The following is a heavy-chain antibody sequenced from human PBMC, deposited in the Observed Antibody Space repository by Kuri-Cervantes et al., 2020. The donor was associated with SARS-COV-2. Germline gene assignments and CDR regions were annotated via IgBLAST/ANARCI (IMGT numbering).Heavy chain of an antibody. CDR1: GFTFSTYS. J-gene: IGHJ4*02. V-gene: IGHV3-21*01. CDR2: ISSSRSYI. Sequence: GESLKISCAASGFTFSTYSMNWVRQAPGKGLEWVSSISSSRSYIYYADSAKGRFTLSRDNAKNMLFLQMNSLRAEDTAVYYCVRDGDHWNFDYWGQGTLVTVSS. D-gene: IGHD1-1*01. CDR3: VRDGDHWNFDY.